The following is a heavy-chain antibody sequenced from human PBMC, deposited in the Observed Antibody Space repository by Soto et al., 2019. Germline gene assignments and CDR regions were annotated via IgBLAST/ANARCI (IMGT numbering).Heavy chain of an antibody. D-gene: IGHD5-18*01. Sequence: QVQLVQSGAEVKKPGASVKVSCKASGYTFTSYYMHWVRQAPGQGLEWMGIINPSGGSTSYAQKFQGRGTMHRDTSTSAVYMELSSLRSEDTAVYYCAREVERGHSYGYLEYWGQGTLVTVSS. J-gene: IGHJ4*02. V-gene: IGHV1-46*01. CDR2: INPSGGST. CDR3: AREVERGHSYGYLEY. CDR1: GYTFTSYY.